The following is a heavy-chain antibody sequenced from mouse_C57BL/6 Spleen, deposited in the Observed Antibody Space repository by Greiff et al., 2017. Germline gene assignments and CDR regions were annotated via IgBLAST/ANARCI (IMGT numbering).Heavy chain of an antibody. J-gene: IGHJ1*03. D-gene: IGHD1-1*01. CDR1: GYTFTSYW. CDR2: IHPNSGST. V-gene: IGHV1-64*01. Sequence: QVQLQQSGAELVKPGASVKLSCKASGYTFTSYWMPWVKQRPGQGLEWIGMIHPNSGSTNYTEKFKSKATLTVDNASRTAYMQLSSLTSEDSAVYYCARYYYGSSYRYYGVWGTGTTVTGSS. CDR3: ARYYYGSSYRYYGV.